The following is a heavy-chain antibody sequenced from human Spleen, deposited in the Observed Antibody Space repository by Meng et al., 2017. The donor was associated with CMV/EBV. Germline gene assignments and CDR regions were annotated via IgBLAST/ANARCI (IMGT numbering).Heavy chain of an antibody. CDR3: ARVGGDLDSSSWYPFDY. V-gene: IGHV3-53*01. CDR1: GFTVRSNY. Sequence: GGSLRLSCTTSGFTVRSNYMSWVRQAPGKGLEWVSLIYASGATHYAESVKGRFVISRDSSKNTMYLQMNDLRVEDTAVYYCARVGGDLDSSSWYPFDYWGLGTSVTVSS. D-gene: IGHD6-13*01. CDR2: IYASGAT. J-gene: IGHJ4*02.